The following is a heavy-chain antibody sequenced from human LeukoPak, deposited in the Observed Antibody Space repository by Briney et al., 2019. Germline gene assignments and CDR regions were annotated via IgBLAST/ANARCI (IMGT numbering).Heavy chain of an antibody. Sequence: PSETLSLTCTVSGGSISSYYWSWIRQPPGKGLEWIGYIYYIVSTTYRPSLKSRVTISVDTSKNQFSLKLSSVTAADTAVYYCARDLVLSWFDLWGQGTLVTVSS. D-gene: IGHD3-16*02. J-gene: IGHJ5*02. CDR2: IYYIVST. V-gene: IGHV4-59*01. CDR1: GGSISSYY. CDR3: ARDLVLSWFDL.